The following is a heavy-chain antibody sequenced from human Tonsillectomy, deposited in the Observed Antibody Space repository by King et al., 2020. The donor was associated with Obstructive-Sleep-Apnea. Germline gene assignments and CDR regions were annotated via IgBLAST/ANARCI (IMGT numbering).Heavy chain of an antibody. CDR1: GGSISSSSYY. CDR2: IYYSGST. J-gene: IGHJ4*02. D-gene: IGHD6-13*01. CDR3: ATYSSSWIDY. V-gene: IGHV4-39*01. Sequence: QLQESGPGLVKPSETLSLTCTVSGGSISSSSYYWGWIRQPPGKGLECIGSIYYSGSTYYNPSLKSLVTISVDTSKNQFSLKLSSVTAADTAVYYCATYSSSWIDYWGQGTLVTVSS.